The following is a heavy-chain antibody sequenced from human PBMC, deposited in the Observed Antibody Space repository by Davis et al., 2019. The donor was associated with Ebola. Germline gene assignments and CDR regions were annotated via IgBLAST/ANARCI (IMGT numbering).Heavy chain of an antibody. CDR2: IIPIFGTA. J-gene: IGHJ6*03. D-gene: IGHD3-3*01. Sequence: SVKVSCKASGGTFSSYAISWVRQAPGQGLEWMGGIIPIFGTANYAQKLQGRVTMTTDTSTSTAYMELRSLRSDDTAVYYCARDVHQDFWSGSPIPPYYYYYYMDVWGKGTTVTVSS. V-gene: IGHV1-69*05. CDR1: GGTFSSYA. CDR3: ARDVHQDFWSGSPIPPYYYYYYMDV.